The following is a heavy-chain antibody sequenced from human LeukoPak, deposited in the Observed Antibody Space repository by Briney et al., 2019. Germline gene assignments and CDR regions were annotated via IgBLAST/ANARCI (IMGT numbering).Heavy chain of an antibody. J-gene: IGHJ4*02. CDR2: ISSTSNYI. V-gene: IGHV3-21*01. CDR3: ARVGRSGGVFDS. D-gene: IGHD3-10*01. CDR1: GFTFGDYA. Sequence: GRSLRLSCTASGFTFGDYAMSWVRQAPGKGLEWVSCISSTSNYIFYADSVRGRFTISRDNAKNSLYLQMDSLRAEDTAVYYCARVGRSGGVFDSWGQGTLVTVSS.